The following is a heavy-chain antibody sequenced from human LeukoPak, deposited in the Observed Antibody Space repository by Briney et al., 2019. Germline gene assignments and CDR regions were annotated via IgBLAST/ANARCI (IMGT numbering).Heavy chain of an antibody. CDR1: GCSRSTRGVG. Sequence: SAPTLSNPTHTLTLTCSSTGCSRSTRGVGVGWIRQPTANVPAWLSLIYWHDDVSYTPSLTSRLTVTKDTSKNPVVPTMTNMDPVDTATYYSAHARGSSVVATFRPIDHWGQGTLVTASS. D-gene: IGHD2-15*01. V-gene: IGHV2-5*01. CDR2: IYWHDDV. CDR3: AHARGSSVVATFRPIDH. J-gene: IGHJ4*02.